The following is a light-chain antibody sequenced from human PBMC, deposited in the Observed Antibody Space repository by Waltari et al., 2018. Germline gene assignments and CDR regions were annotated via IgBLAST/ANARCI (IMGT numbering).Light chain of an antibody. J-gene: IGLJ2*01. V-gene: IGLV2-23*02. CDR2: EVN. CDR1: NSDVGHYNL. Sequence: QSALTQPASVSGSPGQSITLPCPGSNSDVGHYNLVSWYQQHPGKAPKLLLYEVNQRPSGVSSRFSGSKSGITASLTISGLQAEDEADFYCCSYAGSTTWLFGGGTRLTVL. CDR3: CSYAGSTTWL.